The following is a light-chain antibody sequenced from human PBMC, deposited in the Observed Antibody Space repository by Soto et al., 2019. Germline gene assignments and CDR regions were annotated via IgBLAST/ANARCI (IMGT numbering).Light chain of an antibody. CDR2: RNI. CDR1: TSNIGTNY. Sequence: QSVLTQPPSTAGTPGQTVTISCSGSTSNIGTNYVYWYQQLPGAAPKLLIYRNIHRPSGIPDRFSGSKSGTSASLVIRGLRSEDEDDYYCVTLDYSLSSVMFGGGTKLTVL. J-gene: IGLJ3*02. V-gene: IGLV1-47*01. CDR3: VTLDYSLSSVM.